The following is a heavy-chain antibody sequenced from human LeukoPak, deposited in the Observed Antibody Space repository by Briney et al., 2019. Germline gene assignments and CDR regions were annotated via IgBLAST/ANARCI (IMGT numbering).Heavy chain of an antibody. J-gene: IGHJ4*02. CDR1: GGSFSGYY. D-gene: IGHD1-1*01. V-gene: IGHV4-34*01. CDR3: ARSLAGTTSNY. Sequence: SETLSLTCAVYGGSFSGYYWSWIRQPPGKGLEWIGEINHSGSTNYNPSLKSRVTISVDTSKNQFSLKLSSVTAADTAVYYCARSLAGTTSNYWGQGTLVTVSS. CDR2: INHSGST.